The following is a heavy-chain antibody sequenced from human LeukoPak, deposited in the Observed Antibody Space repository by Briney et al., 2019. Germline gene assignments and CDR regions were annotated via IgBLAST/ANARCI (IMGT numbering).Heavy chain of an antibody. Sequence: SQTLSLTCAISGDSVSSNSAAGHWIRQSPSRGLEWLGSTYHRSKWYNDYALSVTGRISVNPDTPKNEFSLQLNSVTPEDTAVYYCARGGKYSFDYWGQGTLVTVSS. CDR3: ARGGKYSFDY. D-gene: IGHD1-26*01. V-gene: IGHV6-1*01. J-gene: IGHJ4*02. CDR2: TYHRSKWYN. CDR1: GDSVSSNSAA.